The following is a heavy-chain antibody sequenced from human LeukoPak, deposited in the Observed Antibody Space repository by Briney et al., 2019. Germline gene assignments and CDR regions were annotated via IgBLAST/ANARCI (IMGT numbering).Heavy chain of an antibody. CDR1: GFTFSSYA. V-gene: IGHV3-30-3*01. J-gene: IGHJ4*02. CDR2: ISYDGSNK. CDR3: ARGRSHGNVY. Sequence: GGSLRLSCAASGFTFSSYAMHWVRQAPGKGLEWVAVISYDGSNKYYADSVKGRFTISRDNSKNTLYLQMNSLRVEDTAVYYCARGRSHGNVYWGQGTLVTVSS. D-gene: IGHD4-23*01.